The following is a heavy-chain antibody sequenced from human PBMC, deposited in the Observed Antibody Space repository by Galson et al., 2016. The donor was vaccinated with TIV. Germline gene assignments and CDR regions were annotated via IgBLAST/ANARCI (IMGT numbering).Heavy chain of an antibody. CDR2: INPHSGGT. J-gene: IGHJ6*02. CDR1: GYTFTHYF. Sequence: SVKVSCKASGYTFTHYFVHWVRQAPGQGLEWMGRINPHSGGTDYAPKFQGRVTMTRDTSISTAYMDLSGLKSDDTLVYYCARARGPGYCDSTSCYGYYGFDVWGQGTTVTVSS. CDR3: ARARGPGYCDSTSCYGYYGFDV. D-gene: IGHD2-2*03. V-gene: IGHV1-2*05.